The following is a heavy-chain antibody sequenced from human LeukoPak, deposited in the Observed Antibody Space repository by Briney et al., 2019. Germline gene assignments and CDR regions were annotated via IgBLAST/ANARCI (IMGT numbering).Heavy chain of an antibody. CDR3: ARLHFYDSSGYYYSLVDY. CDR2: IYSGGST. Sequence: GGSLRLSCAASGLTVSSNYMSWVRQAPGKGLEWVSVIYSGGSTYYADSVKGRFTISRDNSKNTLYLQMNSLRAEDTAVYYCARLHFYDSSGYYYSLVDYWGQGTLVTVSS. V-gene: IGHV3-66*02. J-gene: IGHJ4*02. CDR1: GLTVSSNY. D-gene: IGHD3-22*01.